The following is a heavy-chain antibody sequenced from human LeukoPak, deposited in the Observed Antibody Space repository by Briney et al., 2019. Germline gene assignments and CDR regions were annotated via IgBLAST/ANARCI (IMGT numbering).Heavy chain of an antibody. CDR2: IKHDGSDH. V-gene: IGHV3-7*01. CDR1: GFTFGSYW. CDR3: VRHPGSYNVLTGYSYYFDY. D-gene: IGHD3-9*01. J-gene: IGHJ4*02. Sequence: GGSLRLSCVGSGFTFGSYWMSWVCQAPGKGVEWVANIKHDGSDHYYADSVAGRFTISRDNAKNSLYLEMSSLRAEDAAVYFCVRHPGSYNVLTGYSYYFDYWGQGTLVTVSS.